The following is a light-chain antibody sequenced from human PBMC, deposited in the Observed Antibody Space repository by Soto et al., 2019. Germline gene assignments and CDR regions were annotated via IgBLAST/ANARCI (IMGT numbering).Light chain of an antibody. Sequence: QSALTQPASVSGSPGQSITISCTGTSSDVGLYDYVSWYQQHPGKAPQLMIYAVSNRPSGVSNRFSASKSGNTAPLFISGLQAEEEADYYCSSYTSDSSYVFGPGTKVTVL. CDR2: AVS. J-gene: IGLJ1*01. CDR3: SSYTSDSSYV. V-gene: IGLV2-14*01. CDR1: SSDVGLYDY.